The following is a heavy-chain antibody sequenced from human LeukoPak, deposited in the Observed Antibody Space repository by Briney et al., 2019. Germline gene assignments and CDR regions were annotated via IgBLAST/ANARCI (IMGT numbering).Heavy chain of an antibody. V-gene: IGHV3-33*06. CDR2: IWHDVSHK. J-gene: IGHJ4*02. Sequence: PGGSLRLSCAASGLSFDTYAMHWVGQSAGQGRGWVAVIWHDVSHKFYSNSVRGQFTISSDNSKNTVHLQRNNLRPHSRAGSYFAKELVAPGTYPDFWRQGTLVSVSS. CDR1: GLSFDTYA. D-gene: IGHD2-21*01. CDR3: AKELVAPGTYPDF.